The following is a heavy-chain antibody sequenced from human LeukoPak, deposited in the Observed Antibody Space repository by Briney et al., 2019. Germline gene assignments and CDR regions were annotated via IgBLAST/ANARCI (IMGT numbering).Heavy chain of an antibody. J-gene: IGHJ4*02. V-gene: IGHV3-9*01. CDR2: ISWNSGSI. CDR1: GFTFDDYA. CDR3: AKDIAAAGTGPFDY. D-gene: IGHD6-13*01. Sequence: GGSLRLSCAASGFTFDDYAMHWVRQAPGKGLEWVSGISWNSGSIGYADSVKGRFTISRDNANNSLYLQMNSLRAEDTALYYCAKDIAAAGTGPFDYWGQGTLVTVSS.